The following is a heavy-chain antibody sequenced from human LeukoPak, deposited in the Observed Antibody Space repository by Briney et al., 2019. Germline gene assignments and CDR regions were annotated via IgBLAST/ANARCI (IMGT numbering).Heavy chain of an antibody. CDR3: AKESVFLVSAASPFDY. V-gene: IGHV3-23*01. CDR1: GFTFSSYA. D-gene: IGHD2-2*01. J-gene: IGHJ4*02. Sequence: GGSLRLSCAASGFTFSSYAMSWVRQAPGKGLEWVSAISGSGGSTYYADSVKGRFTISRDNSKNTLYLQMNSLRAEDTAVYYCAKESVFLVSAASPFDYWGQGTLVTVSS. CDR2: ISGSGGST.